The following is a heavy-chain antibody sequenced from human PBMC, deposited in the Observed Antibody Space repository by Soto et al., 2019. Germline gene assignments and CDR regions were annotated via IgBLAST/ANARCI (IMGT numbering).Heavy chain of an antibody. CDR3: AADVPRKVAVAGPARGMDV. CDR1: GFTFTSSA. J-gene: IGHJ6*02. V-gene: IGHV1-58*01. Sequence: SVKVSCKASGFTFTSSAVQWVRQARGQRLEWIGWIVVGSGNTNYAQKFQERVTITRDMSTSTAYMELSSLRSEDTAVYYCAADVPRKVAVAGPARGMDVWGQGTTVTVSS. D-gene: IGHD6-19*01. CDR2: IVVGSGNT.